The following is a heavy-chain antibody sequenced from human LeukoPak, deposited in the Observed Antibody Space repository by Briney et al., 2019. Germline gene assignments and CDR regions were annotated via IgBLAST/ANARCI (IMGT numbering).Heavy chain of an antibody. CDR2: IYYSGST. V-gene: IGHV4-59*12. D-gene: IGHD3-22*01. CDR1: GGSINSYY. Sequence: PSETLSLTCTVSGGSINSYYWSWIRQPPGKGLEWIGYIYYSGSTNYNPSLKSRVTISVDTSKNQFSLKLSSVTAADTAVYYCARGYYDSSGSPLDLWGRGTLVTVSS. J-gene: IGHJ2*01. CDR3: ARGYYDSSGSPLDL.